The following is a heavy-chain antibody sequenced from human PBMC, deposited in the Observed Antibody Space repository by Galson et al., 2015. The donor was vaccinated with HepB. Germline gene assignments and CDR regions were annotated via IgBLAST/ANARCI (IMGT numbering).Heavy chain of an antibody. CDR1: GFTFSSYD. Sequence: SLRLSCAASGFTFSSYDMHWVRQAPGKGLEWVGSISYSGNKDHFADFVKGRFTISRDNAENTLYLQMNSLRVEDTAIYYCARDRGGYGLNVWGQGTTVTVSS. J-gene: IGHJ6*02. CDR2: ISYSGNKD. CDR3: ARDRGGYGLNV. D-gene: IGHD2-15*01. V-gene: IGHV3-30*04.